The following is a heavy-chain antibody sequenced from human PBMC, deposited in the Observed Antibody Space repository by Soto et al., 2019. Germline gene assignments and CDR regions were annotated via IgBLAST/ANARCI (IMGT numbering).Heavy chain of an antibody. Sequence: TSETLSLTCTVSGGSLNNYYWNWIRPSPGSGLLLFGYIYSSGSTHYNPSLQNRVTISIDTSKNQVSLKLSSVTAADTAVFYCARHGSGSYYNNWFDPWGQGTLVTVSS. CDR2: IYSSGST. CDR3: ARHGSGSYYNNWFDP. D-gene: IGHD3-10*01. J-gene: IGHJ5*02. CDR1: GGSLNNYY. V-gene: IGHV4-59*08.